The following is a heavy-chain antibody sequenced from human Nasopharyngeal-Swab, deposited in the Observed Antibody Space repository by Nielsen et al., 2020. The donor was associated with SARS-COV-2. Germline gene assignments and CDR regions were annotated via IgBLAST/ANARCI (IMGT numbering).Heavy chain of an antibody. D-gene: IGHD2-2*01. CDR3: ARGLSGIVPAPILGLGPYYSYYYMDV. J-gene: IGHJ6*03. V-gene: IGHV4-34*01. CDR2: INHSGST. Sequence: RQAPGKGLEWIAEINHSGSTNYNPSLKSRVTLSVDTSMNQFSLELSSVTAADTAVYYCARGLSGIVPAPILGLGPYYSYYYMDVWGKGTTGTVSS.